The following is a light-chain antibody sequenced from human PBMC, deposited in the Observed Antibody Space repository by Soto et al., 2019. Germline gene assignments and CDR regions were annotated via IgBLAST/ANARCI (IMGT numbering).Light chain of an antibody. CDR3: QQYGSLSWT. V-gene: IGKV3-20*01. J-gene: IGKJ1*01. CDR2: GAS. Sequence: EIVLTQSPGTLSLSPGERATLSCRASQNVDSIYLAWYQQKPGQAPRIIIFGASGRATGIPDRFSGSGSGTDFTLTISRLEPEDFAVYYCQQYGSLSWTFGQGTKVDIK. CDR1: QNVDSIY.